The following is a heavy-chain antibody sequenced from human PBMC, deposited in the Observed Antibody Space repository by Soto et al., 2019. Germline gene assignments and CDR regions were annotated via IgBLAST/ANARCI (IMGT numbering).Heavy chain of an antibody. CDR3: ARDSLYCSSTSCSAFDY. CDR1: GYTFTRYG. CDR2: ISAYNGNT. D-gene: IGHD2-2*01. Sequence: GASVKVSCKASGYTFTRYGISWVRQAPGQGLEWMGWISAYNGNTNYAQKLQGRVTMTTDTSTSTAYMELRSLRSDDTAVYYCARDSLYCSSTSCSAFDYWGQGTLVTVSS. J-gene: IGHJ4*02. V-gene: IGHV1-18*01.